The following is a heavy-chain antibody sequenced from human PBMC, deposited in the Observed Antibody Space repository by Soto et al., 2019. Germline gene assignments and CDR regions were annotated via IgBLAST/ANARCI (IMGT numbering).Heavy chain of an antibody. J-gene: IGHJ6*02. CDR1: GGTISSSNW. CDR2: IYHSGST. Sequence: SETLSLTCAVSGGTISSSNWWSWVRQPPGKGLEWIGEIYHSGSTNYNPSLKGRFTISRDNSKNTLYLQMNSLRAEDTAVYYCAREGMYQNYYYYGMDVWGQGTTVTVSS. V-gene: IGHV4-4*02. D-gene: IGHD2-2*01. CDR3: AREGMYQNYYYYGMDV.